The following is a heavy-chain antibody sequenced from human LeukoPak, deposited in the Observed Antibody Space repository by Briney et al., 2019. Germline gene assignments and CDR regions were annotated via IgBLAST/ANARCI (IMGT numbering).Heavy chain of an antibody. CDR2: IYYSGST. D-gene: IGHD2-2*01. J-gene: IGHJ6*02. CDR1: GGSISSYY. Sequence: SETLSLTCTVSGGSISSYYWSWIRQPPGKGLEWIGYIYYSGSTNYNPSLKSRVTISVDTSKNQFSLKLSSVTAADTAVYYCARRTSVLGMDVWGQGTTVTVSS. V-gene: IGHV4-59*01. CDR3: ARRTSVLGMDV.